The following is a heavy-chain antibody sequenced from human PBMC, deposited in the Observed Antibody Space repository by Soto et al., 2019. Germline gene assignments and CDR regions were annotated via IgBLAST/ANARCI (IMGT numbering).Heavy chain of an antibody. V-gene: IGHV3-74*01. CDR2: VNSDERST. D-gene: IGHD3-10*01. CDR1: GFSFTDHW. J-gene: IGHJ4*02. Sequence: GSLRLSCAASGFSFTDHWMHWVRQAPGKGLVWVSRVNSDERSTSHADSVKGRFTISRDNAKNTVYLQMNSLRAEDTAVYYCARGGYYRYSHLDYWGQGALVTVSS. CDR3: ARGGYYRYSHLDY.